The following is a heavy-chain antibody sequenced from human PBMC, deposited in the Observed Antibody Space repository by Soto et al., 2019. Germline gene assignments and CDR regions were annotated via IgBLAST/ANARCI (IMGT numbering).Heavy chain of an antibody. V-gene: IGHV4-31*03. D-gene: IGHD3-22*01. CDR1: GGSISSGGYY. J-gene: IGHJ3*02. CDR3: ARDQDYYDSSGSGYAFDI. CDR2: IYYSGST. Sequence: SETLSLTCTVSGGSISSGGYYWSWIRQHPGKGLEWIGYIYYSGSTYYNPSLKSRVTISVDTSKNQFSLKLSSVTAADTAVYYCARDQDYYDSSGSGYAFDIWGQGTMVTVSS.